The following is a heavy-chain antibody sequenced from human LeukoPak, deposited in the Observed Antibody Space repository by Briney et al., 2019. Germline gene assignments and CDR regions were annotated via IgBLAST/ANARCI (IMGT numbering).Heavy chain of an antibody. CDR1: GYTFISYD. V-gene: IGHV1-8*01. CDR2: MNINSGNT. Sequence: ASVKVSCKASGYTFISYDINWVRQATRQGLEWMGWMNINSGNTGYAQNFQGRVTTTRDTSISTAYMELSSLTSEDTAVYYCTRNIVATTNYDYWGQGTLVTVSS. D-gene: IGHD5-12*01. CDR3: TRNIVATTNYDY. J-gene: IGHJ4*02.